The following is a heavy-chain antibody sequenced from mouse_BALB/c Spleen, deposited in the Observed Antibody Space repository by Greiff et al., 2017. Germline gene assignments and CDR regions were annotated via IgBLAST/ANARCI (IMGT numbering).Heavy chain of an antibody. CDR2: INPYNGGT. D-gene: IGHD2-4*01. CDR1: GYSFTGYT. CDR3: ARLYYDYDVDWFAY. Sequence: EVQLQQSGAELVRPGVSVKISCKASGYSFTGYTMNWVKQSHGKNLEWIGLINPYNGGTSYNQKFKGKATLTVDKSSSTAYMELLSLTSEDSAVYYCARLYYDYDVDWFAYWGQGTLVTVSA. J-gene: IGHJ3*01. V-gene: IGHV1-18*01.